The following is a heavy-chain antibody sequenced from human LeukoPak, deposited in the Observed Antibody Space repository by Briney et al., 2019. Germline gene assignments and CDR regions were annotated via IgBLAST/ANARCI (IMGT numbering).Heavy chain of an antibody. J-gene: IGHJ4*02. CDR1: GFTFSSYW. CDR2: INSDGSST. V-gene: IGHV3-74*01. Sequence: GGSLRLSCAASGFTFSSYWMHWVRQAPGKGLVWVSRINSDGSSTNYADSVKGRFTISRDNAKNTLHLQMNSLRAEDTAVYYCARDARGSGTASDYWGQGTLVTVPS. CDR3: ARDARGSGTASDY. D-gene: IGHD3-10*01.